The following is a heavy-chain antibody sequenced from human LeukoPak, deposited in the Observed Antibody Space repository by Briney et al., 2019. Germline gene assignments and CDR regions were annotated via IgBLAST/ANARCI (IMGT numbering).Heavy chain of an antibody. CDR1: GGSISSSNW. Sequence: PSETLSLTCAVSGGSISSSNWWSWVRQPPGKGLEWIGEIYHSGSTNYNPSLKSRVTISVDTSKNQFSLKLSSVTAADTAVYYCARCGYSDALDIWGQGTMVTVSS. V-gene: IGHV4-4*02. CDR3: ARCGYSDALDI. CDR2: IYHSGST. J-gene: IGHJ3*02. D-gene: IGHD5-12*01.